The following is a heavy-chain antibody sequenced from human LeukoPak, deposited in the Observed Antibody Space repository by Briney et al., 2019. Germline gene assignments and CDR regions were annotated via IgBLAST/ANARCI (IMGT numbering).Heavy chain of an antibody. CDR1: GFTFSSYG. CDR3: AKGAPLRAGYYMDV. V-gene: IGHV3-33*06. Sequence: GGSLRLSXAASGFTFSSYGMHWVRQAPGKGLEWVAVIWYDGSNKYYADSVKGRFTISRDNSKNTLYLQMNSLRAEDTAVYYCAKGAPLRAGYYMDVWGKGTTVTVSS. CDR2: IWYDGSNK. J-gene: IGHJ6*03.